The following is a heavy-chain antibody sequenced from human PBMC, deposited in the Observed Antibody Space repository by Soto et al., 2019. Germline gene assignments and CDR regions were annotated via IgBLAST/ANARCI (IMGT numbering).Heavy chain of an antibody. CDR2: IKPNSGGT. CDR3: ARANSIRPYYYNMDV. D-gene: IGHD2-21*01. CDR1: GYTFTAYY. J-gene: IGHJ6*02. Sequence: QVQLVQSGAEVEKPGASVKVSCKASGYTFTAYYIHWVRQARGQGLEWLGWIKPNSGGTSYSQKFQAWITLTRDTSISTAYMELTRLRSDDTAVYYCARANSIRPYYYNMDVWGQGTTVTVSS. V-gene: IGHV1-2*04.